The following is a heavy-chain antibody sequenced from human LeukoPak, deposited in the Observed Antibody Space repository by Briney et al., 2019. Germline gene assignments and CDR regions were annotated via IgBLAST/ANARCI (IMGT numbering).Heavy chain of an antibody. CDR3: TTVHASGCPGNY. CDR1: GFTFSNTW. J-gene: IGHJ4*02. Sequence: GSLRLSCAASGFTFSNTWMNWVRQAPGKGLEWVGSIRRNTDGGTVDYAAPVKGRFTISRDDSKSTLYLQMNSLKSEDTAVYYCTTVHASGCPGNYWGQGTLVTVSS. CDR2: IRRNTDGGTV. V-gene: IGHV3-15*01. D-gene: IGHD6-19*01.